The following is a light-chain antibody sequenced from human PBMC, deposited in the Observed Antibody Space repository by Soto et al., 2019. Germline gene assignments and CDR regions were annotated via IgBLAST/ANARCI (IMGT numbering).Light chain of an antibody. Sequence: QSVLTQPASGSGSPGRSLPISLPGTTRYVGGYNYVSWYQQHPGKAPKLMIYDVSNRPSGVSNRFSGSKSGNTASLTISGLQAEDEADYYCSSYTSSSTQVFGTGTKVTVL. V-gene: IGLV2-14*01. CDR2: DVS. CDR3: SSYTSSSTQV. CDR1: TRYVGGYNY. J-gene: IGLJ1*01.